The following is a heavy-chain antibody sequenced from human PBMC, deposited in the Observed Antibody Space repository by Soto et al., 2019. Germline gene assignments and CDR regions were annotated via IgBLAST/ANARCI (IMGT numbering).Heavy chain of an antibody. CDR2: ISGYNGDI. CDR1: GYTFNRHG. J-gene: IGHJ5*02. V-gene: IGHV1-18*04. CDR3: ARVRIAGAREIDL. D-gene: IGHD1-26*01. Sequence: QVHLVQSGGEVKKPGASVKVSCKASGYTFNRHGITWVRQAPGQGLEWMGWISGYNGDINYEQKFQGRVTLSSDTLTSTVYLELKSLRFDDTAVYYCARVRIAGAREIDLWGQGTLVTVSS.